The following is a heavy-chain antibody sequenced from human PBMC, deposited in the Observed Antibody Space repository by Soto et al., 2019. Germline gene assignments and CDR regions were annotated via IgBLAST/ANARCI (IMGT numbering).Heavy chain of an antibody. D-gene: IGHD1-1*01. Sequence: ASVKVSCKVSGYTLTELSMHWVRQAPGKGLEWMGGFDPEDGETIYAQKFQGRVTMTEDTSTDTAYMELSSLRSEDTAVYYCATDGTGTTFYYYGMDVWGQGTTVTVSS. J-gene: IGHJ6*02. CDR3: ATDGTGTTFYYYGMDV. V-gene: IGHV1-24*01. CDR2: FDPEDGET. CDR1: GYTLTELS.